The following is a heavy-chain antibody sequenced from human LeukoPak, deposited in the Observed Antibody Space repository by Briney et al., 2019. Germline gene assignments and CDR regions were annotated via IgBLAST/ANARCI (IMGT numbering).Heavy chain of an antibody. CDR1: GYTFTERG. D-gene: IGHD3-9*01. V-gene: IGHV1-18*01. CDR2: NSVTSGDT. J-gene: IGHJ5*02. Sequence: ASVKVSCKASGYTFTERGISWMRHVPGQGLEWMGWNSVTSGDTYYAQNFQDRVTMTTDETTSKVYMERRDLTPDDTAVYYCGKGSTDWSSDPWGQGTLVTVSS. CDR3: GKGSTDWSSDP.